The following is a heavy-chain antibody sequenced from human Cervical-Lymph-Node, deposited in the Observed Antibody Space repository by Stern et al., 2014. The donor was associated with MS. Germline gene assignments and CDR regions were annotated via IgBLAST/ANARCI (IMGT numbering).Heavy chain of an antibody. V-gene: IGHV2-26*01. CDR3: ARSYSGTYLDWFDP. CDR1: GLSLSNPRMG. Sequence: QVTLRESGPVLVKPTETLTLTCSVSGLSLSNPRMGVSWIRQPPGKALEWLDHIFSTDEKSYSTSLESRLTISRGTSKSQVVLTMTNMDPVDTATYYCARSYSGTYLDWFDPWGQGTLVTVSS. D-gene: IGHD1-26*01. J-gene: IGHJ5*02. CDR2: IFSTDEK.